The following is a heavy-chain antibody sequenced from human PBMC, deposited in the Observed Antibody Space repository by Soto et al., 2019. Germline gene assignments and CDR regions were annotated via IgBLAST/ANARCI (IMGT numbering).Heavy chain of an antibody. CDR3: ARDRGIAPNLFDY. Sequence: GASVKVSCKASGYTFTGYYMHWVRQAPGQGLEWMGWINPNSGGTNYAQKFQGWVTMTRDTSISTAYMELSRLRSDDTAVYYCARDRGIAPNLFDYWGQGTLVTVSS. D-gene: IGHD6-13*01. CDR2: INPNSGGT. CDR1: GYTFTGYY. J-gene: IGHJ4*02. V-gene: IGHV1-2*04.